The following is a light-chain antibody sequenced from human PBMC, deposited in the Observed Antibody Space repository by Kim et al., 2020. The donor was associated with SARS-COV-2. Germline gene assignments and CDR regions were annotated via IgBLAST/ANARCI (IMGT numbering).Light chain of an antibody. CDR2: LAS. CDR1: ENIGTW. J-gene: IGKJ2*01. Sequence: SASVGDRVTIPCRASENIGTWLAWYQQKPGRAPSLLIYLASTLESGVPSRFSGTVSGTEFSLSITSLQPDDFATYYCQHYSRFPYTFGQGTKLEI. CDR3: QHYSRFPYT. V-gene: IGKV1-5*03.